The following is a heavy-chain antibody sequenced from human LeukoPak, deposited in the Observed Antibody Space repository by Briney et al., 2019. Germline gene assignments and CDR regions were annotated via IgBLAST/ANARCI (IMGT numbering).Heavy chain of an antibody. CDR1: GGSLSSYY. CDR3: ARAVVTAPYYYYYGMDV. J-gene: IGHJ6*02. D-gene: IGHD5-18*01. CDR2: SYASGST. Sequence: SETLSLTCTVSGGSLSSYYWSSIRQPAGKGLEWIGRSYASGSTNYNPSLKSRVTMSVDTSKNQFSLKLSSVTAADTAVYYCARAVVTAPYYYYYGMDVWGQGTTVTVSS. V-gene: IGHV4-4*07.